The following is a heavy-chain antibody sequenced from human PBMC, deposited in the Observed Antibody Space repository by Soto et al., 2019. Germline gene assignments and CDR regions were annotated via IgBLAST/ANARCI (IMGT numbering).Heavy chain of an antibody. Sequence: GGSLRLSCAASGFTFSNAWMSWVRQAPGKGLEWVGRIKSKTDGGTTDYAAPVKGRFTISRDDSKNTLYLQMNSLKTEDTAVYYCTTHPLPNCSGGSCYPSRFDYWGQGTLVTVSS. V-gene: IGHV3-15*01. CDR1: GFTFSNAW. D-gene: IGHD2-15*01. J-gene: IGHJ4*02. CDR2: IKSKTDGGTT. CDR3: TTHPLPNCSGGSCYPSRFDY.